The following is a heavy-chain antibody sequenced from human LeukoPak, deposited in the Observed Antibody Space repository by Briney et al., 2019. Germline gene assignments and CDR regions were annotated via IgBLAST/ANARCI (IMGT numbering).Heavy chain of an antibody. CDR1: GVSISGYY. V-gene: IGHV4-59*08. Sequence: SETLSLTCTVSGVSISGYYWGWIRQPPGKGLEWIGYIYHTGSTSYNPSLKSRVTISVDTSTNQFSVTLSSVTAADTAVYYCARKGGEYSYGSFWYFDLWGRGTLVTVSS. CDR2: IYHTGST. CDR3: ARKGGEYSYGSFWYFDL. D-gene: IGHD5-18*01. J-gene: IGHJ2*01.